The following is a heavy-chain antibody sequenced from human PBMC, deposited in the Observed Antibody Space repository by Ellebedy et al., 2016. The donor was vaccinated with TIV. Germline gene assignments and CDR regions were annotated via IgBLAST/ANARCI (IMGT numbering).Heavy chain of an antibody. D-gene: IGHD6-19*01. Sequence: GGSLRLXXAASGFTFSTYWMTWVRQAPGKGLEWVANIRRDGSVIYYADSVKGRFTISRDNPENSLYLQMNSLRAEDTAVYYCATDPFNIEEAASFNSWGQGTLVTVSS. CDR3: ATDPFNIEEAASFNS. CDR1: GFTFSTYW. V-gene: IGHV3-7*01. CDR2: IRRDGSVI. J-gene: IGHJ4*02.